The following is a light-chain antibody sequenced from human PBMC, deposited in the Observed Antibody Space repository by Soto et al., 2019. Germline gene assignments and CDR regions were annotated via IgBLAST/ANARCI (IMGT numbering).Light chain of an antibody. V-gene: IGLV2-14*01. CDR2: EVS. CDR1: SSDVGGYNY. J-gene: IGLJ1*01. Sequence: QSVLTQPASVSGSPGQSITISCTGTSSDVGGYNYVSWYQQHPGKAPKLMIYEVSNRPSGVSNRFSGSKSGNTASLTISGLQAEDEAHYYCSSYTSRSTLVVFGTGTKVTDL. CDR3: SSYTSRSTLVV.